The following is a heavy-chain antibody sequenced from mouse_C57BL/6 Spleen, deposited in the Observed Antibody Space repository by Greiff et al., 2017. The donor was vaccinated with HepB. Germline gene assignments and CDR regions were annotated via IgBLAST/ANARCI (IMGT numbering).Heavy chain of an antibody. V-gene: IGHV7-3*01. D-gene: IGHD2-4*01. J-gene: IGHJ2*01. CDR2: IRNKANGYTT. Sequence: DVHLVESGGGLVQPGGSLSLSCAASGFTFTDYYMSWVRQPPGKALEWLGFIRNKANGYTTEYSASVKGRFTISRDNSQSILYLQMIALRAEDSATYSCARSCYDYDFDYWGQGTTLTVSS. CDR1: GFTFTDYY. CDR3: ARSCYDYDFDY.